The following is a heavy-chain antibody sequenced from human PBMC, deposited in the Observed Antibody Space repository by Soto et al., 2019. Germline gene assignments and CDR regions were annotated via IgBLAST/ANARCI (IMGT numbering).Heavy chain of an antibody. D-gene: IGHD3-22*01. V-gene: IGHV3-53*01. CDR3: RRYYYDSSGYYFDY. CDR2: IYSGGST. CDR1: GFTVSSNY. J-gene: IGHJ4*02. Sequence: GGSLRLSCAASGFTVSSNYMSWVRQAPGKGLEWVSVIYSGGSTYYADSVKGRFTISRDNSKNTLYLQMNSLRAEDTAVYYCRRYYYDSSGYYFDYWGQGTLVTVSS.